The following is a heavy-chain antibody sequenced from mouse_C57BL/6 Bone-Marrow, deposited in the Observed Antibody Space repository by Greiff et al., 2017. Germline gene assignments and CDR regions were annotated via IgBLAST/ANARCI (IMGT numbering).Heavy chain of an antibody. V-gene: IGHV10-1*01. CDR3: VRQRGLYDGYYVSFYFDY. CDR2: IRSKSNNYAT. J-gene: IGHJ2*01. CDR1: GFSFNTYA. Sequence: EVQLVESGGGLVQPKGSLKLSCAASGFSFNTYAMNWVRQAPGKGLEWVARIRSKSNNYATYYADSVKDRFTISRDDSESMLYLQMNNLKTEDTAMYYCVRQRGLYDGYYVSFYFDYWGQGTTLTVSS. D-gene: IGHD2-3*01.